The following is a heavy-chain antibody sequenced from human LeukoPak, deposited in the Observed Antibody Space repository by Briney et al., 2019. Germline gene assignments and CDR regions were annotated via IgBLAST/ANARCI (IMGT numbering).Heavy chain of an antibody. CDR1: GYTLTELS. J-gene: IGHJ4*02. CDR2: FDPEDGET. V-gene: IGHV1-24*01. Sequence: ASVKVSCKVSGYTLTELSMHWVRQAPGKGLEWMGGFDPEDGETIYAQKFQGRVTMTEDTSTDTAYMELSSLRSEDTAVYYCATDLNGRGYSSSWPYYDYWGQGTLVTVSS. D-gene: IGHD6-13*01. CDR3: ATDLNGRGYSSSWPYYDY.